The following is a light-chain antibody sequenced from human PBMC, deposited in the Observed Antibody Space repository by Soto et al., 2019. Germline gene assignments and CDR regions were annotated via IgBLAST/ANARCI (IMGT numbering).Light chain of an antibody. V-gene: IGLV1-44*01. CDR1: SSNIGSNT. CDR3: SVWDDSLNGPV. J-gene: IGLJ3*02. Sequence: QSVLTQPPSVSGTPGQRVTISCSGSSSNIGSNTVNWYQQLPGAAPKLLIYSNDQRPSGVPDRFSDSKSGTSASLAISGLQSEDEAVYSCSVWDDSLNGPVFGGGTKLTVL. CDR2: SND.